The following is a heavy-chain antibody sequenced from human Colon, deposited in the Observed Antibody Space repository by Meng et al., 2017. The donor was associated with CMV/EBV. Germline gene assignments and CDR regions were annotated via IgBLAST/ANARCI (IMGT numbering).Heavy chain of an antibody. CDR2: INPNSGGT. Sequence: VSVNVSCKASGYTFTGYYMHWVRQAPGQGLEWMGWINPNSGGTNYAQKFQGRVTMTRDTSISTAYMELSRLRSDDTAVYYCARSIVGATSDYWGQGTLVTVSS. J-gene: IGHJ4*02. D-gene: IGHD1-26*01. CDR3: ARSIVGATSDY. V-gene: IGHV1-2*02. CDR1: GYTFTGYY.